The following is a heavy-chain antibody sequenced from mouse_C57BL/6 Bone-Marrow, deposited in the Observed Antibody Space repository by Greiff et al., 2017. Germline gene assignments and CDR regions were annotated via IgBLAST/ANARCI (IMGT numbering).Heavy chain of an antibody. D-gene: IGHD1-3*01. CDR1: GYTFTSYW. CDR3: ARSGPRGRSGDY. Sequence: QVQLQQPGAELVKPGASVKMSCKASGYTFTSYWITWVKQRPGQGLEWIGDIYPTSGRTNYNEKFKSKAILTVDTSSNTAYMQLSSLTSEDSAVFYCARSGPRGRSGDYGGQGTTLTVSS. J-gene: IGHJ2*01. V-gene: IGHV1-55*01. CDR2: IYPTSGRT.